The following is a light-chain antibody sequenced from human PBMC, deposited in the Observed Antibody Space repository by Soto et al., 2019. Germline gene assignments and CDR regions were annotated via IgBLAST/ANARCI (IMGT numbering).Light chain of an antibody. J-gene: IGKJ1*01. CDR2: GAS. CDR3: QQYDNWPRT. CDR1: QSVSSN. Sequence: EIVMTQSPATLSVSPGERATLSCRTSQSVSSNLAWYQKKPGQAPSLLIYGASTRATGIPARFSGSGSGTEFNLTISSLQSEDFAVYYCQQYDNWPRTCGQGTKVDIK. V-gene: IGKV3-15*01.